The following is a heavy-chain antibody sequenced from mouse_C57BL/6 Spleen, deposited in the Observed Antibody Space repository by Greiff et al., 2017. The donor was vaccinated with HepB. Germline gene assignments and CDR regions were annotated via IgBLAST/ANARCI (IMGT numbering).Heavy chain of an antibody. J-gene: IGHJ1*03. CDR3: ARGAGSSFRYFDV. Sequence: EVQGVESGGGLVKPGGSLKLSCAASGFTFSSYAMSWVRQTPEKRLEWVATISDGGSYTYYPDNVKGRFTISRDNAKNNLYLQMSHLKSEDTAMYYCARGAGSSFRYFDVWGTGTTVTVSS. CDR2: ISDGGSYT. CDR1: GFTFSSYA. V-gene: IGHV5-4*01. D-gene: IGHD1-1*01.